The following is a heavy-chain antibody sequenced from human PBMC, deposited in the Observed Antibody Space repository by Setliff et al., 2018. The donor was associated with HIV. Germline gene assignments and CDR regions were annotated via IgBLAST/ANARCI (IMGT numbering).Heavy chain of an antibody. J-gene: IGHJ4*02. V-gene: IGHV3-7*03. D-gene: IGHD6-13*01. Sequence: GGSLRLSCAASGFTFSSYWMTWVRQAPGKGLEWVANINQDGSEQNFVDSVTGRFTISRDNAKNSLYLQMNSLRAEDTAVYYCAKPPRPSSWPQYYFDYWGQGTLVTVSS. CDR2: INQDGSEQ. CDR3: AKPPRPSSWPQYYFDY. CDR1: GFTFSSYW.